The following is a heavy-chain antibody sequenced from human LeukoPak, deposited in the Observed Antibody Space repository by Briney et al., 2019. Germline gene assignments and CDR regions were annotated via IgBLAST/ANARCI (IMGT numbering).Heavy chain of an antibody. Sequence: GASVKVSCKASGYTFTSYGISWVRQAPGQGLEWMGWISAYNGNTNYAQKLQGRVTMTTDTSTSTAYMELRSLRSGDTAVYYCAREYDYYDSSGYSPYWGQGTLVTVSS. V-gene: IGHV1-18*01. CDR3: AREYDYYDSSGYSPY. D-gene: IGHD3-22*01. CDR2: ISAYNGNT. J-gene: IGHJ4*02. CDR1: GYTFTSYG.